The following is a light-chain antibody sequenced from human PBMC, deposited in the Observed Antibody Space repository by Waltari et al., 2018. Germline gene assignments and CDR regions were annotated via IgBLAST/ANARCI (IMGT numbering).Light chain of an antibody. CDR1: INDVGVEDY. J-gene: IGLJ3*02. Sequence: QSALTQPHSVSASPGQSVTIPCSGSINDVGVEDYVSWYQQLPGKAPKFILYDVVKRPSGVPSRFSGSKYGTTASLTISGLQTDDEATYYCCSYAGAYTFVFGGGTKLTVL. CDR2: DVV. CDR3: CSYAGAYTFV. V-gene: IGLV2-11*01.